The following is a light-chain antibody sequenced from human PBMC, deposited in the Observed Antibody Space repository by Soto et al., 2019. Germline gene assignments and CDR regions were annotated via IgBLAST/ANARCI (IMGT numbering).Light chain of an antibody. Sequence: DIPMTQSPSTLSASIGDRVTIICRASESVKSRLAWYQQKPGKAPKFLIYKASSLESGVPSRFSGSGSGTEFTLTISSLQPDDFAVYYCQQYNNWPPGLTFGGGTKVDIK. CDR3: QQYNNWPPGLT. V-gene: IGKV1-5*03. J-gene: IGKJ4*01. CDR1: ESVKSR. CDR2: KAS.